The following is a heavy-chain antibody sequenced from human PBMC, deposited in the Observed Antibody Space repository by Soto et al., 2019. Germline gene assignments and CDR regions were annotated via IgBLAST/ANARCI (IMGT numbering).Heavy chain of an antibody. V-gene: IGHV3-7*01. D-gene: IGHD3-3*01. Sequence: GGSLRLSCAASGFTFSSYWMTWVRQAPGKGLEWVANVKQDGSEKYCVESVKGRFTISRDNSKNTLYLQMNSLRAEDTAVYYCAKVKDDFWSGSAYGMDVWGQGTTVTVSS. CDR2: VKQDGSEK. CDR3: AKVKDDFWSGSAYGMDV. CDR1: GFTFSSYW. J-gene: IGHJ6*02.